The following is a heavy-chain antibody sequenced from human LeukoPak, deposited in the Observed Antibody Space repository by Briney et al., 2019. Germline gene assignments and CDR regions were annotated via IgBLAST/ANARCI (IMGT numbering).Heavy chain of an antibody. CDR2: IYTSGST. CDR3: ARDYYDSSGQWDAFDI. D-gene: IGHD3-22*01. V-gene: IGHV4-4*07. J-gene: IGHJ3*02. CDR1: GGSISSYY. Sequence: SETLSLTCTVSGGSISSYYWSWIRQPAGKGLEWIGRIYTSGSTNYNPSLKSRVTISVDTSKNQFSLKLSSVTAADTAVYYCARDYYDSSGQWDAFDIWGQGTMVTVSS.